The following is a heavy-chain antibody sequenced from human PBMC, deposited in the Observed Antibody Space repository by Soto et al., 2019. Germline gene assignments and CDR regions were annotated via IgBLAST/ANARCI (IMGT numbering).Heavy chain of an antibody. CDR3: ARNDATYCGGDCYRYFYYGMDV. V-gene: IGHV1-69*13. CDR2: IIPMFPTA. CDR1: GGTFSNHA. Sequence: ASVKVSCKASGGTFSNHAISWVRQAPGQGLEWVGGIIPMFPTADYAQRFQGRVTITADDSTTTVYMELSGLRSEDTAMYYCARNDATYCGGDCYRYFYYGMDVWGQGTTVTVSS. D-gene: IGHD2-21*02. J-gene: IGHJ6*02.